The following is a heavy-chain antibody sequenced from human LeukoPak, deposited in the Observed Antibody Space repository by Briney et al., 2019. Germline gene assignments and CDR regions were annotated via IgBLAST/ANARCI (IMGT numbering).Heavy chain of an antibody. V-gene: IGHV3-21*01. CDR1: GFTFSSYS. CDR3: AKDLTVTSTCYFDS. J-gene: IGHJ4*02. D-gene: IGHD4-11*01. Sequence: GSLRLSCAASGFTFSSYSMNWVRQAPGKGLEWVSSITSTSSYIYYADSVRGRFTISRDNAKNSLYLQMNSLRAEDTAVYYCAKDLTVTSTCYFDSWGQGTLVTVSS. CDR2: ITSTSSYI.